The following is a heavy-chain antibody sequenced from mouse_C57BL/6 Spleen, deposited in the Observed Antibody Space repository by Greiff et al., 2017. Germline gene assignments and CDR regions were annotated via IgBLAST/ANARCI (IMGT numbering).Heavy chain of an antibody. Sequence: VQLQQPGAELVKPGASVKMSYKASGYTFTSYWITWVKQRPGQGLEWIGDIYPGSGSTDYNEKFQSKATMTVDTSSSTAYMQLSSLTSEDSAVXYCARGVANWDYWYFDVWGTGTTVTVSS. CDR1: GYTFTSYW. CDR3: ARGVANWDYWYFDV. D-gene: IGHD4-1*01. J-gene: IGHJ1*03. V-gene: IGHV1-55*01. CDR2: IYPGSGST.